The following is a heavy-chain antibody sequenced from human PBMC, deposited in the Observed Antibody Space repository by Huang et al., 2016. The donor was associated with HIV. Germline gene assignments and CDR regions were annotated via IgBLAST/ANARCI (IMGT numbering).Heavy chain of an antibody. CDR3: ATSMDRWERYVDTAVQFDY. V-gene: IGHV1-24*01. Sequence: QVQLVQSGTEVKRSGASVKVSCKVSGYTLTELSMHWVRQAPGKGLEWMGGFYPEDGETIYAQKFQGRSTMTEDTSTDTAYMELSSLRSEDTAVYYCATSMDRWERYVDTAVQFDYWGQGTLVTVSS. J-gene: IGHJ4*02. CDR2: FYPEDGET. CDR1: GYTLTELS. D-gene: IGHD5-18*01.